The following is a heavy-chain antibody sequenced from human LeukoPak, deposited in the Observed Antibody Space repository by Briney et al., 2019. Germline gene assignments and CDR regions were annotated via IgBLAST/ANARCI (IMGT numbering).Heavy chain of an antibody. J-gene: IGHJ4*02. V-gene: IGHV4-31*03. Sequence: SQTLSLTCTVSGGSISSGGYYWSWIRQHPGKGLEWIGYIYYSGSTYYNPSLKSRVTISVDTSKNQFSLKLSSVTAADTAVYYCASSEMATVEYYFDQWGQGTLVTVSS. CDR2: IYYSGST. D-gene: IGHD5-24*01. CDR3: ASSEMATVEYYFDQ. CDR1: GGSISSGGYY.